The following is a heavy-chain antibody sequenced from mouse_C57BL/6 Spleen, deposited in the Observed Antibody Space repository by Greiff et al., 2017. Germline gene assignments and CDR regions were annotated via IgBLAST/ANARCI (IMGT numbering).Heavy chain of an antibody. CDR3: ARQKVYYGSSYVYAMDY. CDR2: ISNGGGST. Sequence: EVKLVESGGGLVQPGGSLKLSCAASGFTFSDSYMYWVRQTPEKRLEWVAYISNGGGSTYYPDTVKGRFTISRANAKNTLYLQMSRLKSEDTAMYYCARQKVYYGSSYVYAMDYWGQGTSVTVSS. J-gene: IGHJ4*01. CDR1: GFTFSDSY. V-gene: IGHV5-12*01. D-gene: IGHD1-1*01.